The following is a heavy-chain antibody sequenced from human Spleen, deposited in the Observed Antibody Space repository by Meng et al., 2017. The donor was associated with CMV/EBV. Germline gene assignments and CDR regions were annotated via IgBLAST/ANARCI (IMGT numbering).Heavy chain of an antibody. V-gene: IGHV1-18*01. D-gene: IGHD2-2*01. J-gene: IGHJ4*02. CDR1: GSTFTGYG. CDR2: ISAYNGNT. CDR3: ARDEAEVVVPAAMRRYFDY. Sequence: LGPSGAEVKKPGASVKVSCKASGSTFTGYGISWVRQAPGQGLEWMGWISAYNGNTNYAQKLQGRVTMTTDTSTSTAYMELRSLRSDDTAVYYCARDEAEVVVPAAMRRYFDYWGQGTLVTVSS.